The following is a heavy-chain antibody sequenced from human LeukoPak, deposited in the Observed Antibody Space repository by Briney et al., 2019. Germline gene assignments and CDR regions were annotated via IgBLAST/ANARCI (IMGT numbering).Heavy chain of an antibody. CDR2: IYRGGNT. CDR3: ASGSGWYRIDY. J-gene: IGHJ4*02. V-gene: IGHV3-66*01. Sequence: GGSLRLSCAVSGFTVSSNYMSWVRQAAGKGLEWVSLIYRGGNTYYTDSVKDRFTIAKDNSKNTLYLQMNSLSVEDTALYYCASGSGWYRIDYWGQGTLVSVSS. D-gene: IGHD6-19*01. CDR1: GFTVSSNY.